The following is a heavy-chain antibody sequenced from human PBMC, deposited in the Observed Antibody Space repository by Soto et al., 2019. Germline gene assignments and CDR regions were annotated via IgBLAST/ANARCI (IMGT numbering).Heavy chain of an antibody. CDR1: GFTFSNYA. Sequence: VQLLESGGGLVQPGGSLRLSCEASGFTFSNYAMSWVRQAPGERPEWVSTLGGGDDIFYADSVKGRFTISRDDSRNTLYLRMVSQRVEDTAIYFCAKDSVSYNGIYDAFDIWGQGTVVTVSS. CDR3: AKDSVSYNGIYDAFDI. V-gene: IGHV3-23*01. J-gene: IGHJ3*02. CDR2: LGGGDDI. D-gene: IGHD3-3*02.